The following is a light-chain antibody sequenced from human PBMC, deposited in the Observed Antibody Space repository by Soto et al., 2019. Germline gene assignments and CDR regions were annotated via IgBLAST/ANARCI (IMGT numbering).Light chain of an antibody. CDR2: SNN. CDR3: AAWDDSLNGVV. Sequence: QSVLTQPLSASATPGQRVTISCSGSSSNIGSNYVYWYQQLPGTAPKLLIYSNNQRPSGVPDRFSGSKSGTSASLAISGLQSEDEADYYCAAWDDSLNGVVFGGGTKLTVL. CDR1: SSNIGSNY. V-gene: IGLV1-44*01. J-gene: IGLJ2*01.